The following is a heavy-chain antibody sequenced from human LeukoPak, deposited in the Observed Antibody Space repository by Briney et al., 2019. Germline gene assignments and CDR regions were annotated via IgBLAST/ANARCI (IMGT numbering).Heavy chain of an antibody. J-gene: IGHJ4*02. CDR1: GFTFSSYW. CDR2: IKSTTEGGTT. CDR3: TTESPYSDY. Sequence: GGSLRLSCAASGFTFSSYWMSWVRQAPGKGLEWVGRIKSTTEGGTTNYAAPVKGRFTISRDDSKNTLFLQMNSLKTEDTAVYYCTTESPYSDYWGQGTLVTVSS. V-gene: IGHV3-15*01.